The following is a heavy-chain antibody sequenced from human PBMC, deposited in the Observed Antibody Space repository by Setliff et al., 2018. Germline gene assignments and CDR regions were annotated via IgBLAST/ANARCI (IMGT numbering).Heavy chain of an antibody. CDR3: ARDSALHSYHYDSSGYLDY. J-gene: IGHJ4*02. CDR2: VYYSGTT. Sequence: PSETLSLPCTVSGGSISTYYWSWIRQTPVKGLEWIGYVYYSGTTNYNPLFKSRVTISVDRPKNQFSLKLSSVTAADTGVYYCARDSALHSYHYDSSGYLDYWGQGALVTVSS. V-gene: IGHV4-59*01. CDR1: GGSISTYY. D-gene: IGHD3-22*01.